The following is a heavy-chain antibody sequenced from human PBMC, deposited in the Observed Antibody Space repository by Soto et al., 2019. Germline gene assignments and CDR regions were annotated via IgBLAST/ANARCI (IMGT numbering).Heavy chain of an antibody. Sequence: GGSLRLSCAASGFTVSSNYMSWVRQAPGKGLEWVSVIYSGGSTYYADSVKGRFTISRDNSKNTLYLQMNSLRAEDTAVYYCASSHYYDSSGYPSAPWGQGTLVTVSS. V-gene: IGHV3-53*01. J-gene: IGHJ5*02. CDR3: ASSHYYDSSGYPSAP. D-gene: IGHD3-22*01. CDR2: IYSGGST. CDR1: GFTVSSNY.